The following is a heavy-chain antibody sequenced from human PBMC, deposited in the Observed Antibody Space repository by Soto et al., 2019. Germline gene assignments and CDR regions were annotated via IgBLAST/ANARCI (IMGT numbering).Heavy chain of an antibody. CDR1: GLTFSDYG. V-gene: IGHV3-30*18. J-gene: IGHJ6*02. CDR3: AKERGRNRNFAMDV. CDR2: ISYDGSFV. Sequence: GGSLRLSCAVSGLTFSDYGFHWVRQAPGKGLDWVAAISYDGSFVYYADSVRGRFTISRDNSRNTLDLQMNTLRHEDTAVYYCAKERGRNRNFAMDVWGQGTSVTVSS. D-gene: IGHD1-1*01.